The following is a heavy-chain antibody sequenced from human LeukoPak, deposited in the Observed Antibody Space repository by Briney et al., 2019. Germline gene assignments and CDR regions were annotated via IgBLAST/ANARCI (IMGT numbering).Heavy chain of an antibody. CDR1: GGSISGSSYY. CDR2: IYYSGST. J-gene: IGHJ4*02. CDR3: ASYDFWSGYWNN. D-gene: IGHD3-3*01. Sequence: SETLSLTCTVSGGSISGSSYYWGWIRQPPGKGLEWIGSIYYSGSTYYNPSLKSRVTISVDTSKNQFSLKLSSVTAADTAVYYCASYDFWSGYWNNWGQGTLVTVSS. V-gene: IGHV4-39*01.